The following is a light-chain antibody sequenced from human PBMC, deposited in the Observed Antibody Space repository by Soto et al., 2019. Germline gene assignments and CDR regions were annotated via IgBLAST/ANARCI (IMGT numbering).Light chain of an antibody. CDR1: QRVSNTY. CDR2: GAS. V-gene: IGKV3-20*01. J-gene: IGKJ5*01. CDR3: QQYVGVPIT. Sequence: DIVLTQSPGTLSLSPEERATLSCRASQRVSNTYLAWYQQKPGQAPRLLIYGASSRATGIPDRFSGSGSGTDFTLTISRVAPEDFAVYYCQQYVGVPITLGQGTRLESK.